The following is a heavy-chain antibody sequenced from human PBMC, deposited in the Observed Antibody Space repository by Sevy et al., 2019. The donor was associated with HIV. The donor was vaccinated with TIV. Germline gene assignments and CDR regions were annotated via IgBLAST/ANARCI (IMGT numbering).Heavy chain of an antibody. D-gene: IGHD3-22*01. CDR3: ASAREYYEDSSGYLDY. V-gene: IGHV1-24*01. J-gene: IGHJ4*02. CDR1: GYTLTKLS. Sequence: AAVKVSCKVSGYTLTKLSMHWVRQAPGKGLEWMGRFDPEDGETIYAQKFQGRVTMTEDTSTDTAYMELSSLRYEDTAVYYCASAREYYEDSSGYLDYWGLGTLVTVSS. CDR2: FDPEDGET.